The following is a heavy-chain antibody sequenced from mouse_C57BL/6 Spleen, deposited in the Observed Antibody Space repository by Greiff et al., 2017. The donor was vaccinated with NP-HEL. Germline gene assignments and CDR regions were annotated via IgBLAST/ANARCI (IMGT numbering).Heavy chain of an antibody. CDR2: ISSGSSTV. Sequence: EVQVVESGGGLVKPGGSLKLSCAASGFTFSDYGMHWVRQAPEKGLEWVAYISSGSSTVYYADPVKGRFTISRDNAKNTLFLQMTSLRSEDTAMYYCARYYGNYVGWFAYWGQGTLVTVSA. CDR3: ARYYGNYVGWFAY. V-gene: IGHV5-17*01. J-gene: IGHJ3*01. D-gene: IGHD2-1*01. CDR1: GFTFSDYG.